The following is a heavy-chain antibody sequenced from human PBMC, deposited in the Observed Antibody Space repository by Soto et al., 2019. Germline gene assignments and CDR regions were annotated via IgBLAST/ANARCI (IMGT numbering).Heavy chain of an antibody. CDR2: IYYSGNT. CDR1: GGSITTGGRY. J-gene: IGHJ3*02. Sequence: QVRLQEWGPGLVKPSQTLSLKCSVSGGSITTGGRYWSWIRQLPGKCLEWIGDIYYSGNTYYNASLKSRVTISVEAAKIQFSLKLSSVTAADTAVYYCAQALVFTGGDGFDIWGQGRLVTVSS. CDR3: AQALVFTGGDGFDI. D-gene: IGHD1-1*01. V-gene: IGHV4-31*02.